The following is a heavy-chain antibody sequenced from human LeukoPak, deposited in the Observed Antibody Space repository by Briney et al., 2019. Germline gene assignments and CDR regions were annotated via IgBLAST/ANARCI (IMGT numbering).Heavy chain of an antibody. J-gene: IGHJ6*02. CDR3: AREGYDYVWGSQLDV. CDR1: GFTFSSYW. Sequence: PGGSLRLSCAASGFTFSSYWMNWVRQAPGKGLEWVSYISSSSSTIYYADSVKGRFTISRDNAKNSLYLQMNSLRAEDTAVYYCAREGYDYVWGSQLDVWGQGTTVTVSS. CDR2: ISSSSSTI. D-gene: IGHD3-16*01. V-gene: IGHV3-48*04.